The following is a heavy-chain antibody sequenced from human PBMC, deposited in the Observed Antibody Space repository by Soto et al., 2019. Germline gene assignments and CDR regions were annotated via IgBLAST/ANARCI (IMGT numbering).Heavy chain of an antibody. Sequence: GGSLRLSCAASGFTFSSYSMNWVRQAPGKWLEWISSISSSSSYIYYADSVKGRFTISRDNAKNSLYLQMNSLRAEDTAVYYCARDIGDYGSYAFDIWGQGTMVTVSS. CDR3: ARDIGDYGSYAFDI. D-gene: IGHD4-17*01. CDR1: GFTFSSYS. V-gene: IGHV3-21*01. J-gene: IGHJ3*02. CDR2: ISSSSSYI.